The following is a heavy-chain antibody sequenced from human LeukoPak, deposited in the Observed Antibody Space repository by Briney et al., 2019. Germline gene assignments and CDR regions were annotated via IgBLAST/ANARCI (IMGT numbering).Heavy chain of an antibody. V-gene: IGHV1-18*04. CDR1: GYTFTSYG. CDR2: ISAYNGNT. D-gene: IGHD3-16*02. J-gene: IGHJ3*02. Sequence: ASVKVSCKASGYTFTSYGISWVRQAPGQGLERMGWISAYNGNTNYAQKHQGRVTMTTDTSTSTAYMELRSLRSDDTAVYYCARGVLAFGGVIAIGAFDIWGQGTMVTVSS. CDR3: ARGVLAFGGVIAIGAFDI.